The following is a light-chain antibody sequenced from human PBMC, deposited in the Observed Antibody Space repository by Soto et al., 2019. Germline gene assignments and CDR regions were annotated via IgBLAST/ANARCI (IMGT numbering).Light chain of an antibody. V-gene: IGLV1-47*02. J-gene: IGLJ1*01. CDR2: SNN. CDR3: ATWDDSLSGHYV. CDR1: SSNIGSNY. Sequence: GSSSNIGSNYVCWYQHLPGTAPKLLIYSNNQRPSGVPDRFSGSKSGTSASLAISGLRSEDEADYYCATWDDSLSGHYVFGTGTKVTVL.